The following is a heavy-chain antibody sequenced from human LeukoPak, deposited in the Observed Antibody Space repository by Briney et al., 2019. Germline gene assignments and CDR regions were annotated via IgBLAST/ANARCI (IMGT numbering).Heavy chain of an antibody. D-gene: IGHD3-22*01. Sequence: SETLSLTCAVYGGSFSDYYWSWIRQPPGKGLEWIGEINHSGSTNYNPSLKSRVTISVDTSKNQFSLKLSSVTAADTAVYYCARGPPTNYDSSGYYVDYWGQGTLVTVSS. CDR1: GGSFSDYY. V-gene: IGHV4-34*01. CDR2: INHSGST. J-gene: IGHJ4*02. CDR3: ARGPPTNYDSSGYYVDY.